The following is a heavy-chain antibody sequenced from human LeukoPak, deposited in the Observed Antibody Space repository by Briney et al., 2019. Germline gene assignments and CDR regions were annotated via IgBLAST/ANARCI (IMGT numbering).Heavy chain of an antibody. CDR2: IIPILGIA. J-gene: IGHJ4*02. V-gene: IGHV1-69*04. CDR1: RYTFTSYG. D-gene: IGHD2-2*01. CDR3: ASTYRETLGYCTTTSCYGGDY. Sequence: SVKVSCKASRYTFTSYGISWVRQAPGQGLEWMGRIIPILGIANYAQKFQGRVTITADKSTSTAYMELSSLRSEDTAVYYCASTYRETLGYCTTTSCYGGDYWGQGTLVTVSS.